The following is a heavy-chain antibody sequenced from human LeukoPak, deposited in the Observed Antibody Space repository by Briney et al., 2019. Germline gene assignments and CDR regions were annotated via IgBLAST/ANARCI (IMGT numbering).Heavy chain of an antibody. CDR3: ARESSYNSGWYYFDY. D-gene: IGHD6-19*01. CDR1: GFTVSSNY. Sequence: GGSLRLSCAASGFTVSSNYMSWVRQAPGKGLEWVSVIYGGGSTYYADSVKGRFTISRDNSKNTLYLQMNSLRAEDTAVYSCARESSYNSGWYYFDYWGQGTRATVS. V-gene: IGHV3-66*02. J-gene: IGHJ4*02. CDR2: IYGGGST.